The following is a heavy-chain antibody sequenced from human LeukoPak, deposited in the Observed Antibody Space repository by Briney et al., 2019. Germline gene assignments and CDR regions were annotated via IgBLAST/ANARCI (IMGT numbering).Heavy chain of an antibody. CDR3: ASNYYGSGSYYAY. CDR2: IYYGGST. V-gene: IGHV4-39*07. D-gene: IGHD3-10*01. CDR1: GGSISSSDYY. J-gene: IGHJ4*02. Sequence: SETLSLTCTVSGGSISSSDYYWGWLRQPPGKGLEWIGSIYYGGSTYYNPSLKSRVTISVDTSKNQFSLKLSSVTAADTAVYYCASNYYGSGSYYAYWGQGTLVTVSS.